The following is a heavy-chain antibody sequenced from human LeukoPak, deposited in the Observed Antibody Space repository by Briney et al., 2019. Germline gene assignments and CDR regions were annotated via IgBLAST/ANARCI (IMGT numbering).Heavy chain of an antibody. D-gene: IGHD3-3*01. J-gene: IGHJ6*03. CDR2: IYTSGST. V-gene: IGHV4-4*09. CDR1: GGSISSYY. CDR3: ARHTGYDFLSGYYYYYMDV. Sequence: SETLFLTCTVSGGSISSYYWSWIRQPPGKGLEWIGYIYTSGSTNYNPSLKSRVTISVDTSKNQFSLKLSSVTAADTAVYYCARHTGYDFLSGYYYYYMDVWGKGTTVTVSS.